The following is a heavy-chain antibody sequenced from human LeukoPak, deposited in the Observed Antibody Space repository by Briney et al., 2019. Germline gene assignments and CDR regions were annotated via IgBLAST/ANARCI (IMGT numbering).Heavy chain of an antibody. D-gene: IGHD2-15*01. CDR3: ARVSCSGGSCYSSYYYMDV. J-gene: IGHJ6*03. CDR1: GFTFSSYE. CDR2: ISSSDSTI. V-gene: IGHV3-48*03. Sequence: GGSLRLSCAASGFTFSSYEMHWVRQAPGKGLEWVSYISSSDSTIYYADSVKGRFTISRDNAKNSLYLQMNSLRAEDTAVYYCARVSCSGGSCYSSYYYMDVWGKGTTVTVSS.